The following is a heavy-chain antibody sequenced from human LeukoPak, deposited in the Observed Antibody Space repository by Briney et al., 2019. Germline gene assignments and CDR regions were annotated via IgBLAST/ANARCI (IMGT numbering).Heavy chain of an antibody. CDR3: AKFPSWYNFPPADY. Sequence: PGGSLRLSCAASGFTFSSYAMSWVRQAPGKGLEWVSAISGSGGSTYYADSVKGRFTISRDNSKNTLYLQMNSLRAEDTAIHYCAKFPSWYNFPPADYWGQGTLVTVSS. CDR2: ISGSGGST. V-gene: IGHV3-23*01. J-gene: IGHJ4*02. D-gene: IGHD6-13*01. CDR1: GFTFSSYA.